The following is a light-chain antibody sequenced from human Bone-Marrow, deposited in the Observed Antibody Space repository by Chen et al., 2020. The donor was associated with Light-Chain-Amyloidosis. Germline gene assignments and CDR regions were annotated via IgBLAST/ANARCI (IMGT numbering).Light chain of an antibody. CDR2: GSS. J-gene: IGKJ4*01. CDR3: QPNGTSPLT. Sequence: EIVLTRSPGTLSLSPGEGANLSCRASQTISSNNLTWYQQKLGQAPRLLIYGSSSRATGIPDRFTGSGSRTNFTLTINRLEPEHFAMYYCQPNGTSPLTFGAGTKVEIK. CDR1: QTISSNN. V-gene: IGKV3-20*01.